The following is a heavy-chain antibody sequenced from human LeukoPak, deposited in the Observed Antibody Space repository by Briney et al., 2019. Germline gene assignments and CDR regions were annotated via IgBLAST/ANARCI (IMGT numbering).Heavy chain of an antibody. Sequence: GASVKVCCKASGYTFTGYYMHWVRQAPGQGLEWMGWINPNSGGTNYAQKFQGRVTMTRDTSISTACMELSRLRSDDTAVYYCASSRGNHYDILTGYYLDAFDIWGQGTMVTVSS. D-gene: IGHD3-9*01. CDR1: GYTFTGYY. CDR3: ASSRGNHYDILTGYYLDAFDI. J-gene: IGHJ3*02. CDR2: INPNSGGT. V-gene: IGHV1-2*02.